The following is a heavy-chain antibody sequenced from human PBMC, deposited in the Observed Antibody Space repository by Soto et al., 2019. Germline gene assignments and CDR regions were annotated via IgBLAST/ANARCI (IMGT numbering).Heavy chain of an antibody. CDR1: GFAFSSYA. V-gene: IGHV3-23*01. J-gene: IGHJ4*02. Sequence: EVQLLESGGGLVQPGESLRLSCAASGFAFSSYAMAWVRQAPGKGLEWVRAIGTSYGDTYYGDSVKGRFTVSRDNSKKALFLQMDTPRAEDTAVYYCAIAATCRAGHCYHFAYWGQGALVIVSS. D-gene: IGHD2-21*02. CDR3: AIAATCRAGHCYHFAY. CDR2: IGTSYGDT.